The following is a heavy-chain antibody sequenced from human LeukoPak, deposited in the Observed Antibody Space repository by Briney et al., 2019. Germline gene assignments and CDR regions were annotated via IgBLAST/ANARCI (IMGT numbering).Heavy chain of an antibody. V-gene: IGHV4-31*03. Sequence: SETLSLTCTVSGGSISSGGYYWSWIRQHPGKSLEWIGYIYYSGRTYYNPSLKSRVTISVDTSKNQFSLKLSSVTAADTAVYYCARNGLGYSSTSGMDVWGQGTTVTVSS. CDR2: IYYSGRT. CDR1: GGSISSGGYY. J-gene: IGHJ6*02. D-gene: IGHD6-13*01. CDR3: ARNGLGYSSTSGMDV.